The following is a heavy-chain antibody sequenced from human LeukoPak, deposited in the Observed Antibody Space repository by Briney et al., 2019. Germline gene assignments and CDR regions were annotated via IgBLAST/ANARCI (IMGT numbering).Heavy chain of an antibody. Sequence: GGSLRLSCAASGFTFSTYNMNWVRQAPGKGLEWVSSITSSSSYTFYADSVKGRFTISRDNAKNSLYLQMNSLRAEDTAIYYCATTGYSSRNYWGQGTLVTVSS. CDR2: ITSSSSYT. CDR1: GFTFSTYN. CDR3: ATTGYSSRNY. J-gene: IGHJ4*02. V-gene: IGHV3-21*01. D-gene: IGHD5-12*01.